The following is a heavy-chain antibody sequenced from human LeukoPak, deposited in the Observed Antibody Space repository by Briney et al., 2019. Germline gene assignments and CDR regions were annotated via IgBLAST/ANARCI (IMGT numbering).Heavy chain of an antibody. CDR3: ARVRIAVAVSAFDV. Sequence: GGSLRLSCEASGFTFSSHCMSWVRQAPGKGLEWVANIKQDGSEKYYVDSVKGRFTISRDNAKNSLYLQMSILRAADTAVYYCARVRIAVAVSAFDVWGQGTMVTVSS. CDR1: GFTFSSHC. CDR2: IKQDGSEK. V-gene: IGHV3-7*01. J-gene: IGHJ3*01. D-gene: IGHD6-19*01.